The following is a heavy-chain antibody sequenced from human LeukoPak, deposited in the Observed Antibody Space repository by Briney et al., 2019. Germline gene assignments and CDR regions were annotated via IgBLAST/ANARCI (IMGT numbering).Heavy chain of an antibody. CDR3: PRSIAVAGAKVFDY. D-gene: IGHD6-19*01. V-gene: IGHV3-20*04. J-gene: IGHJ4*02. CDR1: AFTFDDYG. Sequence: GGSLRLSCAASAFTFDDYGMNWVGQAPGKGLEWVSGINWNGGSTGYADSVKGRFTISRDNAKNSLYLQMNSLRAEDTALYYCPRSIAVAGAKVFDYWGQGTLVTVSS. CDR2: INWNGGST.